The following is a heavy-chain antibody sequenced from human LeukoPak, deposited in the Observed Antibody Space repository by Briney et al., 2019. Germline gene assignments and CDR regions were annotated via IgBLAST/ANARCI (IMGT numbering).Heavy chain of an antibody. CDR2: IHSVGDT. Sequence: PGESLRLSCKVSGFTVSSNYMSWVRQATGKGLEWVSIIHSVGDTFYADSVKGRFTISRDNSNNMVYLQMNSLTVEDTAVYYCARQGTGLDYWGQGTLVTLSS. D-gene: IGHD1-1*01. J-gene: IGHJ4*02. V-gene: IGHV3-53*01. CDR1: GFTVSSNY. CDR3: ARQGTGLDY.